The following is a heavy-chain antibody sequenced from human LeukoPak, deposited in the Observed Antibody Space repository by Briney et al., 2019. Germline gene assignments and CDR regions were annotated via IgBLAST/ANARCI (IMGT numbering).Heavy chain of an antibody. CDR1: GGSVSSGSYY. D-gene: IGHD6-13*01. Sequence: PSETLSLTCTVSGGSVSSGSYYWSWIRQPPGKGLEWIGYIYYSGSTNYNPSLKSRVTISVDTSKNQFSLKLSSVTAADTAVYYCARGGSSWYSDAFDIWGQGKMVTVSS. V-gene: IGHV4-61*01. CDR2: IYYSGST. J-gene: IGHJ3*02. CDR3: ARGGSSWYSDAFDI.